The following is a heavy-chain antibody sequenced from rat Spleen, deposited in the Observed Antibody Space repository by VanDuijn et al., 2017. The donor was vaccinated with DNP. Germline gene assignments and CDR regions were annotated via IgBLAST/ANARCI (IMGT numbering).Heavy chain of an antibody. J-gene: IGHJ3*01. V-gene: IGHV5S11*01. CDR2: ISTGDDNT. Sequence: EVQLVESGGGLVQPGRSMKLSCVASGFTFSKYYMAWVRQAPTKGLEWVASISTGDDNTYYRDSVKGRFTISRDNAKSTLYLQMDSLRSEETATYYCASLLLPNWFTYWGQGTLVTVSS. CDR1: GFTFSKYY. CDR3: ASLLLPNWFTY. D-gene: IGHD1-1*01.